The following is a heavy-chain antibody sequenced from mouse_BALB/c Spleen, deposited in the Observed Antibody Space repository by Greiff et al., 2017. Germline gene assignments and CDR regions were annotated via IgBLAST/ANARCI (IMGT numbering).Heavy chain of an antibody. CDR2: INPGSSTI. CDR1: GFDFSRYW. J-gene: IGHJ4*01. V-gene: IGHV4-2*02. CDR3: ARRYGNYGAMDY. D-gene: IGHD2-10*02. Sequence: EVQLVESGGGLVQPGGSLNLSCAASGFDFSRYWMSWARQALGKGQEWIGEINPGSSTINYTPSLKDKFIISRDNAKNTLYLQMSKVRSEDTALYYCARRYGNYGAMDYWGQGTSVTVSS.